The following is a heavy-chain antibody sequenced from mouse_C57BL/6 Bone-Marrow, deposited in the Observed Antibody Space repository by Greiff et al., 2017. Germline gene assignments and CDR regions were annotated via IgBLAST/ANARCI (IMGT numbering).Heavy chain of an antibody. D-gene: IGHD2-3*01. CDR2: IYPGDGDT. CDR1: GYAFSSSW. Sequence: QVQLQQSGPELVKPGASVKISCKASGYAFSSSWMNWVKQRPGKGLEWIGRIYPGDGDTNYNGKFKGKATLTADKSSSTAYMQLSSLTSEDSAVYFCATDGYTGGFAYWGQGTLVTVSA. CDR3: ATDGYTGGFAY. J-gene: IGHJ3*01. V-gene: IGHV1-82*01.